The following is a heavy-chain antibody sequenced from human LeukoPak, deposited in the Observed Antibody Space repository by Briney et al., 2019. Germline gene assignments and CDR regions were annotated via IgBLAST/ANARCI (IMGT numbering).Heavy chain of an antibody. V-gene: IGHV4-34*01. D-gene: IGHD2-15*01. CDR2: INHSGST. CDR3: ARGGRGYCSGGSCYIGN. J-gene: IGHJ4*02. Sequence: SEALSLTCAVYGGSFSGYYWSWIRQPPGKGLEWIGEINHSGSTNYNPSLKSRVTISVDTSKNQFSLKLSSVTAADTAVYYCARGGRGYCSGGSCYIGNWGQGTLVTVSS. CDR1: GGSFSGYY.